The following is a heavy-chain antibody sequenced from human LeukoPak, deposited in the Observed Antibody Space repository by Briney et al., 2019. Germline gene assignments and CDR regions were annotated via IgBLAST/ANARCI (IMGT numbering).Heavy chain of an antibody. J-gene: IGHJ4*02. CDR3: TTELDVRPNHY. V-gene: IGHV3-15*01. CDR1: GFTFSSYW. CDR2: IKRKSDGGTT. D-gene: IGHD1-14*01. Sequence: PGGSLRLSCAASGFTFSSYWMSWVRQVPGKGLEWVGRIKRKSDGGTTDYAAPVKGRFTISRDDSKNTLYLQMNSLKSEDTAVYYCTTELDVRPNHYWGQGTLVTVSS.